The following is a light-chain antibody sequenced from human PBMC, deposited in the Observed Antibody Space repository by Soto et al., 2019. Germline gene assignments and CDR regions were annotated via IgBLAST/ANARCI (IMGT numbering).Light chain of an antibody. V-gene: IGLV2-18*02. CDR1: GADVGIYNR. CDR3: SSYTTSNTYV. CDR2: DVS. Sequence: QSALTQPPSVSGSPGQSGTISCTGTGADVGIYNRVAWYQQPPGTSPKLVICDVSNRPSGVPDRFSGSKSGSTASLTISGLQAEDEADYYCSSYTTSNTYVFGTGTKVTVL. J-gene: IGLJ1*01.